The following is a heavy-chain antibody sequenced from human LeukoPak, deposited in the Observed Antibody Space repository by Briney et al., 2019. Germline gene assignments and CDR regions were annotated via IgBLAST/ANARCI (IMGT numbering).Heavy chain of an antibody. D-gene: IGHD2-8*02. Sequence: PGGSLRLSCAASGFPISNYWMSWVRQAPGKGLEWVASISPDGSVKHYVDSVKGRFTISRDNAKNSLSLQMNSPRAEDTAVYFCARLLGVVTTFDIWGQGTVVTVSS. CDR3: ARLLGVVTTFDI. CDR2: ISPDGSVK. V-gene: IGHV3-7*02. CDR1: GFPISNYW. J-gene: IGHJ3*02.